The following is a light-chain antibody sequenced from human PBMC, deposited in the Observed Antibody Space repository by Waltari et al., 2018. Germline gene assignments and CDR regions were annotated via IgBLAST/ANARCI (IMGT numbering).Light chain of an antibody. CDR1: SSDVGNYNV. V-gene: IGLV2-23*02. J-gene: IGLJ1*01. CDR2: EVS. CDR3: CSYAGGTTYV. Sequence: QPALTQPASVSGSPGQSITLSCTGTSSDVGNYNVVSWDQQYSGKAPKFIIYEVSEGPSGVSNRCSGSKSGNTASLTISGLQAEDEADYYCCSYAGGTTYVFGTGTKVTVL.